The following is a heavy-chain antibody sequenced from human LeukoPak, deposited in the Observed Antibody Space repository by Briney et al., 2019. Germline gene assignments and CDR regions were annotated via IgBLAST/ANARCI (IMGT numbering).Heavy chain of an antibody. CDR2: IYHSGSA. CDR1: GGSLSSGDYS. D-gene: IGHD2-2*01. CDR3: ARDRLGYCSSTSCLYYYYGMDV. V-gene: IGHV4-30-2*01. J-gene: IGHJ6*02. Sequence: SQTLSLTCTVSGGSLSSGDYSWTWIRQPPGKGLEWIGYIYHSGSAYYNPSLKSRVTISEDGSRNQFSLKLSSVTAADTAVYYCARDRLGYCSSTSCLYYYYGMDVWGQGTTVTVSS.